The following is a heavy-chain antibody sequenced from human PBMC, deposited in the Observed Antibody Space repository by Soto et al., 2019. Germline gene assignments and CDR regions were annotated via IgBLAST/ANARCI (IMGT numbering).Heavy chain of an antibody. D-gene: IGHD3-10*01. CDR2: IYYSGNT. J-gene: IGHJ4*02. Sequence: PSETLSLTCTVSGNSISSGGYYWSWIRQHPGKGLEWVGYIYYSGNTYSNPSLKSRVTISVDTSKNQFSLKLSSVTAADTATYYCARAQFYYGSAPSLDYWGQGTLVTVSS. CDR1: GNSISSGGYY. V-gene: IGHV4-31*03. CDR3: ARAQFYYGSAPSLDY.